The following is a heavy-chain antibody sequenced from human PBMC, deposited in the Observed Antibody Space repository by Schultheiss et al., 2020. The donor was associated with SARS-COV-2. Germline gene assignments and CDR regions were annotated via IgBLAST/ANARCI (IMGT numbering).Heavy chain of an antibody. CDR2: INPNSGGT. CDR1: GYTFTGYY. J-gene: IGHJ4*02. Sequence: ASVKVSCKASGYTFTGYYMHWVRQAPGQGLEWMGWINPNSGGTNYAQKFQGRVTMTRDTSISTAYMELSRLRSDDTAVYYCARDWGIAVAGIDYWGQGTLVTVSS. V-gene: IGHV1-2*02. CDR3: ARDWGIAVAGIDY. D-gene: IGHD6-19*01.